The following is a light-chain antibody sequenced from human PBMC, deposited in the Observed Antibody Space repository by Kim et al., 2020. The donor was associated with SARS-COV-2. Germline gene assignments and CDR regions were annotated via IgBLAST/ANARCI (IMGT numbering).Light chain of an antibody. Sequence: DIQMTQSPSSVSAFVGDRVTITCRASHNINNWLAWYQQEPGRAPKLLIYDASAVQSGVPSRFSGSGSGTDFTLTITTLQPEDCATYYCQQGHSFPLTFGGGTKVDIK. J-gene: IGKJ4*01. CDR3: QQGHSFPLT. V-gene: IGKV1-12*01. CDR2: DAS. CDR1: HNINNW.